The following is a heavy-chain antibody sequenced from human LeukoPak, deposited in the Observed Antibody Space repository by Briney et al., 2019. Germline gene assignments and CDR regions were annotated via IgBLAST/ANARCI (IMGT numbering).Heavy chain of an antibody. CDR3: ARGRVSASTWCSTYYYYFYLDV. Sequence: SETLSLTCSVSDVSITIYYWTWIRQPPGKGLEWIGYVDHTGSTNFNPSLNSRVSISRDTSKNLFSLMLRSVTAADTAVYFCARGRVSASTWCSTYYYYFYLDVWGKGTTVTVSS. D-gene: IGHD2-15*01. CDR1: DVSITIYY. J-gene: IGHJ6*03. V-gene: IGHV4-59*01. CDR2: VDHTGST.